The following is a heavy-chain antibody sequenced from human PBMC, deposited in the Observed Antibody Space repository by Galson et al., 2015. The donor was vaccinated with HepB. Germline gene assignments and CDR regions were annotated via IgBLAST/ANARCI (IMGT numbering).Heavy chain of an antibody. CDR1: GGSISSYY. V-gene: IGHV4-59*01. CDR2: IYDTGST. J-gene: IGHJ1*01. CDR3: ARGPTH. Sequence: ATLSLTCTVSGGSISSYYWSWLRQPPGKGLEWIGYIYDTGSTNYNPTLKSRVTITVDTSKNQFSLKLGTVTAADTAIYYCARGPTHWGQGTLVTVSS.